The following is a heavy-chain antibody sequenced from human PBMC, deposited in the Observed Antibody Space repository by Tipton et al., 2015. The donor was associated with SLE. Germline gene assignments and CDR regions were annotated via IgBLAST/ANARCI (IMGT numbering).Heavy chain of an antibody. J-gene: IGHJ4*02. CDR3: ARVKSIFGVVIIDY. V-gene: IGHV4-4*07. CDR2: IYSSGST. Sequence: TLSLTCTVSGGSISGYYWSWIRQPAGKGLEWIGRIYSSGSTIYNPSLKSRLTLSLDTSKNQFSLRVRSVTAAGTAVYYCARVKSIFGVVIIDYWGQGTLVTVSS. D-gene: IGHD3-3*01. CDR1: GGSISGYY.